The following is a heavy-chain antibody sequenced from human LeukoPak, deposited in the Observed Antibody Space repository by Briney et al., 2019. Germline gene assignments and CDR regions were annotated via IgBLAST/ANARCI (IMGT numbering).Heavy chain of an antibody. D-gene: IGHD2-2*01. Sequence: SVKVSCKASGGTFSSYAISWVRQAPGQGLERMGRIIPIFGIANYAQKFQGRVTITADKSTSTAYMELSSLRSEDTAVYYCARVNRYCSSTSCGMDYGMTSGAKGPRSPSP. CDR2: IIPIFGIA. CDR1: GGTFSSYA. CDR3: ARVNRYCSSTSCGMDYGMTS. V-gene: IGHV1-69*04. J-gene: IGHJ6*02.